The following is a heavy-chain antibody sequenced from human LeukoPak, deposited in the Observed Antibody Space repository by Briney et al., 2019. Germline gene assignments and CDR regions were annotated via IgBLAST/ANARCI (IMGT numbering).Heavy chain of an antibody. CDR3: ATYSSGWYGGEDY. J-gene: IGHJ4*02. CDR2: IYYSGST. D-gene: IGHD6-19*01. Sequence: SETLSLTCTVSGGSISSSSYYWGWIRQPPGKGLEWIGSIYYSGSTYYNPSLKSRVTISVDTSKNQFSLKLSSVTAADTAVYYCATYSSGWYGGEDYWGQGTLVTVSS. CDR1: GGSISSSSYY. V-gene: IGHV4-39*07.